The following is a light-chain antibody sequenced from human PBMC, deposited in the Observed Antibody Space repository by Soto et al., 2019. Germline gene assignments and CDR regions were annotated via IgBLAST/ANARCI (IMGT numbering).Light chain of an antibody. Sequence: EIVLTQSPGTLSLSPGERATLSCTASQSVTGSYLAWYQQKPSKAPRLLLYNAFSRATGIPDWCSGSGSGTYLALTVRRLALEDFAVYYWQQPVTSPFTFGQRTQVEIK. CDR3: QQPVTSPFT. J-gene: IGKJ2*01. CDR1: QSVTGSY. V-gene: IGKV3-20*01. CDR2: NAF.